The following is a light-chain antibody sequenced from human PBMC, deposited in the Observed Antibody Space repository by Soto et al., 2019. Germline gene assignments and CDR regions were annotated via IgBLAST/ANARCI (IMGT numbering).Light chain of an antibody. CDR3: HYYDKWPPGT. V-gene: IGKV3-20*01. J-gene: IGKJ1*01. CDR1: QTVSSSF. CDR2: GAS. Sequence: EIVLTQSPGTLSLSPGERATLSCRASQTVSSSFLAWYQQKPGQAPRLFIYGASSRATGIPDRFSGSGSGTDFTLTIGRLEPEDFAVYYCHYYDKWPPGTFGQGTKVEIK.